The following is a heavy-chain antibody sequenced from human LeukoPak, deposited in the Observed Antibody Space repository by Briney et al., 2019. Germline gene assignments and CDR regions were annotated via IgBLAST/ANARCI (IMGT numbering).Heavy chain of an antibody. CDR2: IYYSGNT. CDR3: ARTYCSGGSCHFDY. Sequence: SETLSLTCTVSGGSISSDYWSWIRQPPGKGLEWIGYIYYSGNTDSNPSLKSRVTISVDTSKNQFSLKLSSVTAADTAVYYCARTYCSGGSCHFDYWGQGTLVTVSS. CDR1: GGSISSDY. V-gene: IGHV4-59*08. D-gene: IGHD2-15*01. J-gene: IGHJ4*02.